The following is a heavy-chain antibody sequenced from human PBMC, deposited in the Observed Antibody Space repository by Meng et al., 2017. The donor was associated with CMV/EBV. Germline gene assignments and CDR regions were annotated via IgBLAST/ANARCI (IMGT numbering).Heavy chain of an antibody. Sequence: ESLKISCAASGFTFSSYSMNWVRQAPGKGLEWIGSIYHSGSTYYNPSLKSRVTISVDTSKNQFSLKLSSVTAADTAVYYCARERGFVVVVPAANGPFDYWGQGTLVTVSS. J-gene: IGHJ4*02. V-gene: IGHV4-38-2*02. CDR1: GFTFSSYS. D-gene: IGHD2-2*01. CDR3: ARERGFVVVVPAANGPFDY. CDR2: IYHSGST.